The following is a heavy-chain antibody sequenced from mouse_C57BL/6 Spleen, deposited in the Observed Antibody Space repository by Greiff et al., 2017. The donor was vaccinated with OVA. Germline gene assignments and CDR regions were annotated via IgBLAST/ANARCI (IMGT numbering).Heavy chain of an antibody. CDR1: GYAFSSYW. CDR2: IYPGDGDT. J-gene: IGHJ3*01. Sequence: QVQLQQSGAELVKPGASVKISCKASGYAFSSYWMNWVKQRPGKGLEWIGQIYPGDGDTTYHGKFKGKATLTADKSSSTAYMQLSSLTSEDSAVYYCARNGYGYDGGAWFAYWGQGTLVTVSA. D-gene: IGHD2-2*01. CDR3: ARNGYGYDGGAWFAY. V-gene: IGHV1-80*01.